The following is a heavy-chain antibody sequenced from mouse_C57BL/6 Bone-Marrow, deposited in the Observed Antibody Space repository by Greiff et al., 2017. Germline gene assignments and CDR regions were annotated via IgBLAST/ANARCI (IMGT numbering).Heavy chain of an antibody. V-gene: IGHV5-9-1*02. CDR1: GFTFSSYA. J-gene: IGHJ4*01. D-gene: IGHD1-1*01. CDR2: ISSGGDYI. Sequence: EVQVVESGEGLVKPGGSLKLSCAASGFTFSSYAMSWVRQTPEKRLEWVAYISSGGDYIYYADTVKGRFTISRDNARNTLYLQMSSLKSEDTAMYYSVTTVVDYAMDYWGQGTSVTGSS. CDR3: VTTVVDYAMDY.